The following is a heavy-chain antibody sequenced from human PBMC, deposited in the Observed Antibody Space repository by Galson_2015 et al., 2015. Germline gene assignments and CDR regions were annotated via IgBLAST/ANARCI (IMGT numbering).Heavy chain of an antibody. V-gene: IGHV3-73*01. CDR1: GFDFSGYA. J-gene: IGHJ4*02. CDR2: IHSTANSYAT. D-gene: IGHD1-26*01. Sequence: SLRLSCAASGFDFSGYAMHWVRQASGKGLEWDGRIHSTANSYATTYAASVRGRFTISRDDSKNTAYLQLNSLKTEDTAIYYCTRAIVGGGWSHDFWGQGTLVTVSS. CDR3: TRAIVGGGWSHDF.